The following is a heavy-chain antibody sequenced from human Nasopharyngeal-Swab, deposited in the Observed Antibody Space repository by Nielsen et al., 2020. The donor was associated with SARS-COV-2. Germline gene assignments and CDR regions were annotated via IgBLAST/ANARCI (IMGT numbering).Heavy chain of an antibody. D-gene: IGHD3-10*01. J-gene: IGHJ3*02. V-gene: IGHV4-39*02. Sequence: SETLSLTCTVTGGSIRSTAFYWAWIRQPPGRGLEWIGSIYYSGRTYYSPSHKSRATVSVDTSNNYVSLSLTSVTAADTAVYFCARTRRVLLWFGELLSGTEDDFYIWGPGTIVPFSS. CDR1: GGSIRSTAFY. CDR3: ARTRRVLLWFGELLSGTEDDFYI. CDR2: IYYSGRT.